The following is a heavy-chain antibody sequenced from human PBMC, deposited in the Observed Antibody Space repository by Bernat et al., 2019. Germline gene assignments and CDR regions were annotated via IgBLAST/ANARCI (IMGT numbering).Heavy chain of an antibody. J-gene: IGHJ4*02. CDR2: ISSSSSYI. CDR3: ARDLQPYDILTGYPIAYFDY. D-gene: IGHD3-9*01. CDR1: GFTFSSYS. V-gene: IGHV3-21*01. Sequence: EVQLVESGGGLVKPGGSLRLSCAASGFTFSSYSMNWVRQAPGKGLEWVSSISSSSSYIYYADSVKGRFTISRDNAKNSLYLQMNSLRAEDTAVYYCARDLQPYDILTGYPIAYFDYWGQGTLVTVSS.